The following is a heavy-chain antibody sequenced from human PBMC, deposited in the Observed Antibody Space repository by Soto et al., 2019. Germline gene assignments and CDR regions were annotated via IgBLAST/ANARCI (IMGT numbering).Heavy chain of an antibody. CDR3: AKETTMVTASDY. V-gene: IGHV3-7*03. J-gene: IGHJ4*02. Sequence: GGSLRLSCAASGFTFSSYWMSWVRQAPGKGLEWVANIKQDGSEKYYADSVKGRFTISRDNSKNTLFLQMNSLRAEDTAVYYCAKETTMVTASDYWGQGTLVTVSS. CDR1: GFTFSSYW. CDR2: IKQDGSEK. D-gene: IGHD5-18*01.